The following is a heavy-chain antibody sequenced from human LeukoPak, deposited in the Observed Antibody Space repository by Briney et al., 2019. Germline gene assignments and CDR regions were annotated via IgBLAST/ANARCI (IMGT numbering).Heavy chain of an antibody. V-gene: IGHV4-30-4*01. CDR3: ARDVSRNPPPDYYYYGMDV. D-gene: IGHD1-14*01. J-gene: IGHJ6*02. CDR1: GGSISSGDYY. CDR2: IYYSGST. Sequence: NPSETLSLTCTVSGGSISSGDYYWSWIRQPPGKGLEWIGYIYYSGSTYYNPSLKSRVTISVDTSKNQFSLKLSSVTAADTAVYYCARDVSRNPPPDYYYYGMDVWGQGTTVTVSS.